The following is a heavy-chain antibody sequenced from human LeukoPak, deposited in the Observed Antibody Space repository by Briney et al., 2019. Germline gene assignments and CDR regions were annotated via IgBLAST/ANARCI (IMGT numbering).Heavy chain of an antibody. D-gene: IGHD2-2*01. CDR2: INHSGST. Sequence: SETLSLTCAVYGGFFSSYYWSWIRQPPGKGLEWIGEINHSGSTNYNPSLKSRVTISVDTSKNQFSLKLSSVTAADTAVYYCARAKKYCSSTSCQKAWFDPWGQGTLVTVSS. CDR3: ARAKKYCSSTSCQKAWFDP. CDR1: GGFFSSYY. J-gene: IGHJ5*02. V-gene: IGHV4-34*01.